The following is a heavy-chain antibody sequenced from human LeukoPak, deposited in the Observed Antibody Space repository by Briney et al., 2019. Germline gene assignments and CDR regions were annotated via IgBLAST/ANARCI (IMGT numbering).Heavy chain of an antibody. CDR1: GGSISSSSYY. V-gene: IGHV4-39*01. J-gene: IGHJ4*02. Sequence: SETLSLTCTVSGGSISSSSYYWGWIRQPPGKGLEWIGSIYYSGSTYYNPSLKSRVTISVDTSKNQFSLKLSSVTAADTAVYYCARHYFTTIGSYGRFLDYWGQGTLVTVSS. CDR3: ARHYFTTIGSYGRFLDY. D-gene: IGHD1-26*01. CDR2: IYYSGST.